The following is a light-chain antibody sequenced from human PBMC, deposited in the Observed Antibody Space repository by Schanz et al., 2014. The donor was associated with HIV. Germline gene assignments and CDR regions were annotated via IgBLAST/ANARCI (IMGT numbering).Light chain of an antibody. J-gene: IGKJ4*01. V-gene: IGKV3-20*01. CDR1: QSVSSSY. CDR2: GAS. Sequence: EIVLTQSPVILSLSPGERATLSCRASQSVSSSYLAWYQQKPGQAPRLLIYGASSRATGIPDRFSGSWSGTDFTLTISRLEPEDFAVYYCQQYGSSPRTFGGGTKVEIK. CDR3: QQYGSSPRT.